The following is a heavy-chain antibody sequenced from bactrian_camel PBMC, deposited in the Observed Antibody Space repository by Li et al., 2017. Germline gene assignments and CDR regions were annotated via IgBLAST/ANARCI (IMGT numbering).Heavy chain of an antibody. CDR2: ITSGGGTT. CDR1: GFAFSTRG. CDR3: ATQPAAFNGGECYRFQDLAFNY. V-gene: IGHV3S40*01. Sequence: VQLVESGGGLVQPGESLRLSCSTSGFAFSTRGMSWVRQAPGKGVEWVSAITSGGGTTYYADSVKGRFSISQGNAKSTLFLQMNSLKPEDTAMYYCATQPAAFNGGECYRFQDLAFNYWGQGTQVTVS. D-gene: IGHD1*01. J-gene: IGHJ4*01.